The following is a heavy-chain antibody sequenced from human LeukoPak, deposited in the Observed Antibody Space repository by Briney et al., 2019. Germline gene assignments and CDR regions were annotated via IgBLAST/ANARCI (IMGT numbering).Heavy chain of an antibody. Sequence: GASVKVSCKASGYTFTSYDINWVRQATGQGLEWMGWMNPNSGNTGYAQKFQGRVTITRNTSICTAYMELSSLRSEDTAVYYCARVGVIGSPYYYYMDVWGKGTTVTVSS. CDR3: ARVGVIGSPYYYYMDV. CDR1: GYTFTSYD. V-gene: IGHV1-8*03. D-gene: IGHD3-22*01. J-gene: IGHJ6*03. CDR2: MNPNSGNT.